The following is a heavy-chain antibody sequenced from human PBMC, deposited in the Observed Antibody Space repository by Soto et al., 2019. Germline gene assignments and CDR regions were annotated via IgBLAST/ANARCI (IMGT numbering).Heavy chain of an antibody. D-gene: IGHD1-1*01. CDR2: IKQDGSEK. CDR3: ARGKDGRRAGTYYFDMDV. Sequence: EEQLVESGGGLVQPGGSLRLSCAASGFSIRDYWMTWVRKAPGKGLDWVANIKQDGSEKFYVDSLKGRFTISRDNDKNSVYILMNSLRADDTAVYYCARGKDGRRAGTYYFDMDVWGKGPTVTLSS. V-gene: IGHV3-7*01. CDR1: GFSIRDYW. J-gene: IGHJ6*03.